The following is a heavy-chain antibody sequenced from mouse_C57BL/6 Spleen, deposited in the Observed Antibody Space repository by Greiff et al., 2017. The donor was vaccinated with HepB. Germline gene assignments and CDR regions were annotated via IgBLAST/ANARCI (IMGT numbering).Heavy chain of an antibody. D-gene: IGHD1-1*01. V-gene: IGHV1-72*01. J-gene: IGHJ1*03. CDR3: AYGSSPWYFDV. CDR1: GYTFTSYW. Sequence: QQSCKASGYTFTSYWMHWVKQRPGRGLEWIGRIDPNSGGTKYNEKFKSKATLTVDKPSSTAYMQLSSLTSEDSAVYYCAYGSSPWYFDVWGTGTTVTVSS. CDR2: IDPNSGGT.